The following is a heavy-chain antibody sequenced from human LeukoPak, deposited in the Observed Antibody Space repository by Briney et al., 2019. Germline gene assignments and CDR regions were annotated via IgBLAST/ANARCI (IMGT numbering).Heavy chain of an antibody. V-gene: IGHV1-18*01. CDR1: SYTLTNYG. J-gene: IGHJ6*02. CDR2: ISAYNGNT. D-gene: IGHD2-2*01. Sequence: GASLKVSCKASSYTLTNYGISWVRQAPGQGLEWMGWISAYNGNTNYAQKLQGRVTMTTDTSTSTAYMELRSLRSDDTAVYYCARDLVDGSTNGMDVWGQGTTVTVSS. CDR3: ARDLVDGSTNGMDV.